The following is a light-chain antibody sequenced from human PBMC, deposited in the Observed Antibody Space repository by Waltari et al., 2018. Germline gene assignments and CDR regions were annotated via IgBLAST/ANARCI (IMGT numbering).Light chain of an antibody. CDR2: GSS. Sequence: DIAMTQSPDSLAVSLGERATINCKSSRSVFYTAINKNYLTWYQQTPGQPPQLLISGSSTRESGVPDRFIGSGSGTDFTLTISSLQAEDVAVYYCHQHYTTPWTFGQGTLVEL. J-gene: IGKJ1*01. CDR3: HQHYTTPWT. CDR1: RSVFYTAINKNY. V-gene: IGKV4-1*01.